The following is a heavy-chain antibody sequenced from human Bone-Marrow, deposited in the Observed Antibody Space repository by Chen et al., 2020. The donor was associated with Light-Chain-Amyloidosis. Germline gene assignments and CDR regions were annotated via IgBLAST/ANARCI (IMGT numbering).Heavy chain of an antibody. Sequence: QVQLQESGPGLVKPYQTLSLTCSVSGGSINRGGYYWSWIRQHPGKGLEWIGFIDYSGSSYYNPSLQSRVTISIDTSKKEFSLRLSSVTAADTAVYYCARDRYSTTPWDYSSGMDVWGQGTTVTVSS. CDR2: IDYSGSS. V-gene: IGHV4-31*03. CDR3: ARDRYSTTPWDYSSGMDV. CDR1: GGSINRGGYY. J-gene: IGHJ6*02. D-gene: IGHD1-1*01.